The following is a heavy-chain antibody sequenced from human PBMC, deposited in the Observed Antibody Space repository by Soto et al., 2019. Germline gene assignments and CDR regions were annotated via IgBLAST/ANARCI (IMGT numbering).Heavy chain of an antibody. V-gene: IGHV4-38-2*01. D-gene: IGHD6-13*01. CDR2: IYHSGTT. CDR1: GDSISSGYY. Sequence: SETLSLTCAVSGDSISSGYYWAWIRQPPRKGLEWVASIYHSGTTYYNPSLTSRVTISVDTSKNQFSLQLSSVTAADAAVYYCASYHSAEGWFDQWGQGPLV. CDR3: ASYHSAEGWFDQ. J-gene: IGHJ5*02.